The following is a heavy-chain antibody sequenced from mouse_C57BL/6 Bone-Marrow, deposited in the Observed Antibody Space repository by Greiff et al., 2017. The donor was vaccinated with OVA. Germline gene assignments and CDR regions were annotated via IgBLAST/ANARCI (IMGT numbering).Heavy chain of an antibody. CDR2: IDPEDGET. V-gene: IGHV14-2*01. CDR1: GFNIKDYY. J-gene: IGHJ2*01. D-gene: IGHD2-4*01. CDR3: AYDYDVVHYFDY. Sequence: DVQLQESGAELVKPGASVKLSCTASGFNIKDYYMHWVKQRTEQGLEWIGRIDPEDGETKYAPKFQGKATITADTSSNTAYLQLSSLTSEDTAVYYCAYDYDVVHYFDYWGQGTTLTVSS.